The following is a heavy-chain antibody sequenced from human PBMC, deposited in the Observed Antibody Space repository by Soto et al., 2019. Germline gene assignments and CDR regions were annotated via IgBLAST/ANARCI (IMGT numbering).Heavy chain of an antibody. Sequence: GGSLRLSCAASGFTFSRYAMSWVRQAPGKGLEWVSAISGSGGSTYYADSVKGRFTISRDNSKNTLYLQMNSLRAEDTAVYYCAKDVTYYDILTGYCDYWGQGTLVTVSS. CDR3: AKDVTYYDILTGYCDY. CDR1: GFTFSRYA. V-gene: IGHV3-23*01. D-gene: IGHD3-9*01. CDR2: ISGSGGST. J-gene: IGHJ4*02.